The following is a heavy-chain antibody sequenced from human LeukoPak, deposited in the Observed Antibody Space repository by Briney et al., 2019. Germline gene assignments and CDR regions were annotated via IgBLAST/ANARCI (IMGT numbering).Heavy chain of an antibody. J-gene: IGHJ4*02. D-gene: IGHD3-22*01. CDR3: ARENYYDSSGYYGGASAFDY. CDR2: ISWNSDSI. V-gene: IGHV3-9*01. Sequence: PGGSLRLSCAASGFTFDDYAMHWVRQAPGKGLEWVSGISWNSDSIRYADSVKGRFTISRDNSKNTLYLQMNSLRAEDTAVYYCARENYYDSSGYYGGASAFDYWGQGTQVTVSS. CDR1: GFTFDDYA.